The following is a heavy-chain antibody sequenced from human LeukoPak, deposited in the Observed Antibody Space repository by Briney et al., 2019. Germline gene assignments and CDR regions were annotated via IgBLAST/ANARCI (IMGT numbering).Heavy chain of an antibody. J-gene: IGHJ4*02. CDR1: GVSTSDYY. Sequence: SETLSLTCAVSGVSTSDYYWSWIRQPPGKGLEWIGEINHSGSTNYNPSLKSRVTISVDTSKNQFSLKLSSVTAADTAVYYCARGPSSGRRFDYWGQGTLVTVSS. CDR2: INHSGST. CDR3: ARGPSSGRRFDY. V-gene: IGHV4-34*01. D-gene: IGHD3-22*01.